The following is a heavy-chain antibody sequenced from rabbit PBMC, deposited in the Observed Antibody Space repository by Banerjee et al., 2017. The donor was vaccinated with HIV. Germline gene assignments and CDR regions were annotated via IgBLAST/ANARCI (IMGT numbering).Heavy chain of an antibody. Sequence: QSLEESGGDLVKPGASLTLTCIASGVSFSGDSYMCWVRQAPGKGLEWLACIAGGSSGSTYYASWGKGRFTISKTSSTTVTLQMTSLTAADTATYFCARDLDGVIGWNFGWWGQGTLVTVS. V-gene: IGHV1S40*01. J-gene: IGHJ3*01. CDR3: ARDLDGVIGWNFGW. CDR2: IAGGSSGST. D-gene: IGHD4-1*01. CDR1: GVSFSGDSY.